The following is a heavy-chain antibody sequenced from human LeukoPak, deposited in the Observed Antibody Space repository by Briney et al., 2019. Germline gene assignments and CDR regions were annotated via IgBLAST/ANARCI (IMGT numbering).Heavy chain of an antibody. CDR3: ARDHPEITIFGVVSWFDP. V-gene: IGHV4-4*07. Sequence: SETLSLTCTVSGGSISSYYWSWIRQPAGKGLEWTGRIYTSGSTNYNPSLKSRVTMSVDTSKNQFSLKLSSVTAADTAVYYCARDHPEITIFGVVSWFDPWGKGTLVTVSS. CDR2: IYTSGST. CDR1: GGSISSYY. J-gene: IGHJ5*02. D-gene: IGHD3-3*01.